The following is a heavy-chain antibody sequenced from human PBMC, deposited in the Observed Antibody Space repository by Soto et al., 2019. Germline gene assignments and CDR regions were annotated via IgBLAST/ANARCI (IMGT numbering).Heavy chain of an antibody. Sequence: SETLSLACAVYGGSFSAYYWSWVRQPPGKGLEWIGEIIHSESTKYNPSLKSRVTISVDTSKNQFSLKLSSVTAADTAVYYCARQRPTDGRWEFANYYGMDVWGQGTPVTVSS. CDR3: ARQRPTDGRWEFANYYGMDV. CDR2: IIHSEST. V-gene: IGHV4-34*12. CDR1: GGSFSAYY. D-gene: IGHD1-26*01. J-gene: IGHJ6*02.